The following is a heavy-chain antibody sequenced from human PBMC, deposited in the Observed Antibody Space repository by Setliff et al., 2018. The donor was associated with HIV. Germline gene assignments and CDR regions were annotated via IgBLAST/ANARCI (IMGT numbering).Heavy chain of an antibody. CDR1: GFTFSDYW. Sequence: GESLKISCAASGFTFSDYWMSWVRQAPGKGLQWVANIRQDGSDKYYVDSLRGRFIIFRDNAKNSLYLQINSLRAEDTAVYYCARDRTVVTPIFNYYNGLDVWGQGTTVTVSS. J-gene: IGHJ6*02. CDR2: IRQDGSDK. CDR3: ARDRTVVTPIFNYYNGLDV. D-gene: IGHD2-21*02. V-gene: IGHV3-7*01.